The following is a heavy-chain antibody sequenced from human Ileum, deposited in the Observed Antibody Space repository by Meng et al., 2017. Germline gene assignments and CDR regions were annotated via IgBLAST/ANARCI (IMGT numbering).Heavy chain of an antibody. CDR3: GRDPGYGALDY. CDR1: GFMFSGSW. D-gene: IGHD4/OR15-4a*01. Sequence: ESLKISCAVSGFMFSGSWMSWVRQAPGKGLEWVANRNQDGSNIYYMDSVMGRFTISRDNTKNSLYLQMNSLSVEDTAVYYCGRDPGYGALDYWGQGRLVTVSS. CDR2: RNQDGSNI. V-gene: IGHV3-7*01. J-gene: IGHJ4*02.